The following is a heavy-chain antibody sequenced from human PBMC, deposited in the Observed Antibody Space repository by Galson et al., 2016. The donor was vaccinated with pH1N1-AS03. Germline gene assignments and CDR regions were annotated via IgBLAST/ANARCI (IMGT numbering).Heavy chain of an antibody. V-gene: IGHV1-69*11. CDR2: IIPIMSKT. J-gene: IGHJ5*02. CDR3: ATYHHNSGYALTS. D-gene: IGHD5-12*01. Sequence: SGGTFNSYSFTWVRQAPGQGLEWMGRIIPIMSKTDYAQKFQGRVTIAADGTNTAYMELTSLRSDDTAVYFCATYHHNSGYALTSWGQGTLVSVSS. CDR1: GGTFNSYS.